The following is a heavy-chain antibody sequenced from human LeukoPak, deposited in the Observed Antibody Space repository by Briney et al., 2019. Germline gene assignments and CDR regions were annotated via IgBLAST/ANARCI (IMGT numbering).Heavy chain of an antibody. CDR3: ARTCGGDCWYFDY. Sequence: GGSLRLSCAASGFTFSSYWMSWVRQAPGKGLEWVSSISSSSSYIYYADSVKGRFTISRDNAKNSLYLQMNSLRAEDTAVYYCARTCGGDCWYFDYWGQGTLVTVSS. D-gene: IGHD2-21*02. CDR1: GFTFSSYW. V-gene: IGHV3-21*01. CDR2: ISSSSSYI. J-gene: IGHJ4*02.